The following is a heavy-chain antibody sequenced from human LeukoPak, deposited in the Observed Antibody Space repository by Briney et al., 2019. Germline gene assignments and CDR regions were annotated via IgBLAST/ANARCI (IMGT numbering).Heavy chain of an antibody. J-gene: IGHJ4*02. Sequence: EASVKVSCKASGYTFTGYYMHWVRQAPGQGLEWMGWINPDSGGIKYAQKFKGRVTMTRDRSFSTAYMELSRLTSDDTAVYYCARSEYVDIVTGYFGGLDYWGQGTLVTVSS. V-gene: IGHV1-2*02. CDR3: ARSEYVDIVTGYFGGLDY. D-gene: IGHD3-9*01. CDR2: INPDSGGI. CDR1: GYTFTGYY.